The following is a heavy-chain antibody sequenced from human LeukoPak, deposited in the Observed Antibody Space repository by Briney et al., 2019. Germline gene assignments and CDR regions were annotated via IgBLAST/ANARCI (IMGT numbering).Heavy chain of an antibody. Sequence: SGGSLRLSCAASGFTFSRYGMHWVRQASGKGLEWVALISYDGSNKYYADSVKGRFTISRDNSKNTLYLQMNCLRPEDTAVYYCAKGDPYGSGSYPVDYWGQGTLVTVSS. CDR1: GFTFSRYG. J-gene: IGHJ4*02. CDR3: AKGDPYGSGSYPVDY. CDR2: ISYDGSNK. V-gene: IGHV3-30*18. D-gene: IGHD3-10*01.